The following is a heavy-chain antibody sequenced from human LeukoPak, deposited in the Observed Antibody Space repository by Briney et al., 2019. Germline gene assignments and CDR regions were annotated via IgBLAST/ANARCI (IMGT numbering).Heavy chain of an antibody. J-gene: IGHJ4*02. CDR3: ASQMSGIHDY. CDR1: GGSISSYY. CDR2: IYYSGST. D-gene: IGHD3-10*01. V-gene: IGHV4-59*01. Sequence: SETLSLTCTVSGGSISSYYWSWIRQPPGKGLEWIGYIYYSGSTNYNPSLKSRVTISVDTSKNQFSLKLSSVTAADTAVYYCASQMSGIHDYWGQGTLVTVSS.